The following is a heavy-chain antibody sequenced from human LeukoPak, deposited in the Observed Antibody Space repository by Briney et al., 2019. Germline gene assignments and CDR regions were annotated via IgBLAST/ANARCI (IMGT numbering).Heavy chain of an antibody. CDR2: IYHSGST. CDR1: GGSISSGGYS. V-gene: IGHV4-30-2*01. CDR3: ARADGDYLFDY. Sequence: PSETLSLTCAVSGGSISSGGYSWSWIRQPPGKGLEWIGYIYHSGSTYYNPSLKSRVTISVDRSKNQFSLKLSSVTAADTAVYYCARADGDYLFDYWGQGALVTVSS. D-gene: IGHD4-17*01. J-gene: IGHJ4*02.